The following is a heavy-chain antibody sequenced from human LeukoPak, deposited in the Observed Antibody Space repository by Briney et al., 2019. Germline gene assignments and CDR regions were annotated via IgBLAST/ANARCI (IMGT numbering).Heavy chain of an antibody. Sequence: GGSLRLSCAASGFTFNNYAMTWVRQTPGKGLEWVSGISAGGNSPYYADSVKGRFTISRDNSKNTLYLQMNSLRAEDTAVYYCAKGHVEMDYWGEGTLVTVSS. V-gene: IGHV3-23*01. CDR3: AKGHVEMDY. CDR2: ISAGGNSP. D-gene: IGHD5-24*01. J-gene: IGHJ4*02. CDR1: GFTFNNYA.